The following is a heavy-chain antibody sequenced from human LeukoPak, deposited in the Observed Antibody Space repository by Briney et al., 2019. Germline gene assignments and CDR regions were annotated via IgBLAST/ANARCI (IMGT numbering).Heavy chain of an antibody. V-gene: IGHV4-30-4*01. J-gene: IGHJ4*02. D-gene: IGHD1-1*01. CDR3: ARDGNNSGYFDY. CDR1: GASISSGGHY. Sequence: PSETLSLTCTVSGASISSGGHYWNWIRQPPGKGLEWIGYIYYSRSTSYSPSLKSRLTISVDTSKNQFSLKLSSVTAADTAVYYCARDGNNSGYFDYWGQGTLVTVSS. CDR2: IYYSRST.